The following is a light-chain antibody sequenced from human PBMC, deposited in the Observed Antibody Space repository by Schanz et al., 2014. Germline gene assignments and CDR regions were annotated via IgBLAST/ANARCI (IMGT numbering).Light chain of an antibody. CDR2: DVN. J-gene: IGLJ2*01. V-gene: IGLV2-14*03. CDR1: SSDLADYNY. Sequence: QSALTQPASVSASPGQSITISCTGTSSDLADYNYVSWYQQHPGKAPKLMIFDVNYRPSGVSNRFSGSKSGNTASLTISGLQAEDEADYYCSSYAGSNFVVFGGGTKLTVL. CDR3: SSYAGSNFVV.